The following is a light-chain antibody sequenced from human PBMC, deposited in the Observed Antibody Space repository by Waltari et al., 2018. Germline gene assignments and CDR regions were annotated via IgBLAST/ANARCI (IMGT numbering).Light chain of an antibody. CDR3: AAWDDTLNGWV. CDR1: SSNIGSNS. CDR2: STS. J-gene: IGLJ3*02. Sequence: QSVLTQPPSASGTPGRRVTISCAGSSSNIGSNSVNWYQQLPGTAPKLLIYSTSHRPSALPDRLSGSKSGTSASLAISGLQSEDEADYYCAAWDDTLNGWVFGGGTKLTVL. V-gene: IGLV1-44*01.